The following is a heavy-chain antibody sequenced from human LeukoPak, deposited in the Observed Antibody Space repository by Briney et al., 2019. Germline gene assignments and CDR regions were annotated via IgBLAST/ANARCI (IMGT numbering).Heavy chain of an antibody. Sequence: ASVKVSCKASGGTFSSYAISWVRQAPGQGLEWMGRIIPILGIANYAQKFQGRVTITADKSTSTAYMELNSLRAEDTAVYYCAKETNYYASGGRGKDYWGQGTLVTVSS. CDR3: AKETNYYASGGRGKDY. D-gene: IGHD3-10*01. CDR2: IIPILGIA. CDR1: GGTFSSYA. J-gene: IGHJ4*02. V-gene: IGHV1-69*04.